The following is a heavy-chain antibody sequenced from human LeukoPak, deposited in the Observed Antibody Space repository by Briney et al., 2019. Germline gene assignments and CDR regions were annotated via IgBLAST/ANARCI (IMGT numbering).Heavy chain of an antibody. V-gene: IGHV4-39*01. CDR2: SFHSGSP. CDR3: ARATATGSWGLFDY. J-gene: IGHJ4*02. Sequence: SETLSLTCSVSGGSVSSSSYYWGWIRQPPGKGLEWIESSFHSGSPYYNPSLKSRVTISVDTSKNQFSLKLSSVTDADTAVYYCARATATGSWGLFDYWGQGTQVIVSS. CDR1: GGSVSSSSYY. D-gene: IGHD1-1*01.